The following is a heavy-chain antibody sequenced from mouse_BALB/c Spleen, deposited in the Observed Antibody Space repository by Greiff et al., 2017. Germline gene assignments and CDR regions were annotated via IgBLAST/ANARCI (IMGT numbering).Heavy chain of an antibody. Sequence: EVQLQESGPGLVKPSQSLSLTCTVTGYSITSDYAWNWIRQSPGNQLEWMGYISYSGSTSYNPSLKSRISITRDTSKNQFFLQLNSVTTEDTATYYCARFSTTVVPNWYFDVWGAGTTVTVSS. D-gene: IGHD1-1*01. CDR2: ISYSGST. V-gene: IGHV3-2*02. CDR1: GYSITSDYA. CDR3: ARFSTTVVPNWYFDV. J-gene: IGHJ1*01.